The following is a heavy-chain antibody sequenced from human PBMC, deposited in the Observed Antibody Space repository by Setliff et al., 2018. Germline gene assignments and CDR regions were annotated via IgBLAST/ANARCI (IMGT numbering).Heavy chain of an antibody. D-gene: IGHD6-13*01. J-gene: IGHJ6*02. CDR3: ARDGGIAAAGSYYYGMDV. CDR2: IYSGGST. CDR1: GSISSSNY. Sequence: GSISSSNYMSWVRQAPGKGLEWVSVIYSGGSTYYADSVKGRFTISRDNSKNTLYLQMNSLRAEDTAVYYCARDGGIAAAGSYYYGMDVWGQGTTVTVSS. V-gene: IGHV3-53*01.